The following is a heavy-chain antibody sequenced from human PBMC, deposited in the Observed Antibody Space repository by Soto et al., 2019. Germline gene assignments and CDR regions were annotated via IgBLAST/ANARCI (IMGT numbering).Heavy chain of an antibody. D-gene: IGHD5-18*01. CDR3: AKDGYSYGYG. Sequence: EVQLVESGGGLVQPGRSLRLSCAASGFTFDDYGMHWVRQAPGKGLEWVSGITWNSGTIGYADSVKGRFTISRDNAKNSLYLQMNSLRAEDTALYYCAKDGYSYGYGWGQGTLVTVSS. CDR1: GFTFDDYG. J-gene: IGHJ4*02. V-gene: IGHV3-9*01. CDR2: ITWNSGTI.